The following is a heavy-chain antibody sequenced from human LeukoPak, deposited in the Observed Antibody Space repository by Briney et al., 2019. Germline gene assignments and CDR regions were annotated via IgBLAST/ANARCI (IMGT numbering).Heavy chain of an antibody. CDR1: GDSISSFS. V-gene: IGHV4-59*01. CDR3: ARGPSSGQYVSPLDY. CDR2: LYYSGTA. D-gene: IGHD6-25*01. J-gene: IGHJ4*02. Sequence: SETLSLTCTVSGDSISSFSWSWIRQSPGKRLEWIGYLYYSGTANYNPSLKSRVTISSDTSKNQFSLKLSSLTAADTAMYYCARGPSSGQYVSPLDYWGQGTLVTVSS.